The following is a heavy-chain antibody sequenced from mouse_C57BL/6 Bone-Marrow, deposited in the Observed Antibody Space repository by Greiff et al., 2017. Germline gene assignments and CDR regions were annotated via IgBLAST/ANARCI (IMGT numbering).Heavy chain of an antibody. Sequence: VNVVESGPGLVAPSQSLSITCTVSGFSLTSYAISWVRQPPGKGLEWLGVIWTGGGTNYNSALKSRLSISKDNSKSQVFLKMNSLQTDDTARYYCARRGSGSPYYAMDYWGQGTSVTASS. CDR2: IWTGGGT. D-gene: IGHD3-2*02. CDR3: ARRGSGSPYYAMDY. CDR1: GFSLTSYA. V-gene: IGHV2-9-1*01. J-gene: IGHJ4*01.